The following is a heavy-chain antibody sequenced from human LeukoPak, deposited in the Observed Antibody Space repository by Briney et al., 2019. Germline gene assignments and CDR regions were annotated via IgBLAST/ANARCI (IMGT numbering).Heavy chain of an antibody. Sequence: GGSLRLSCAASGFTFSSYWMSWVRQAPGKGLEWVANIKQDRSEKYYVDSVKGRFTISRDNAKNSLYLQMNSLRAEGTAVYYCARDRRYGLRYFDAAQDVWGQGTTVTVSS. CDR3: ARDRRYGLRYFDAAQDV. D-gene: IGHD3-9*01. V-gene: IGHV3-7*01. CDR1: GFTFSSYW. J-gene: IGHJ6*02. CDR2: IKQDRSEK.